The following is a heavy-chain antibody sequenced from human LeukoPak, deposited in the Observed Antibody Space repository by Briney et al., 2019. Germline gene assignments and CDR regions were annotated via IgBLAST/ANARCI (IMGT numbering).Heavy chain of an antibody. CDR1: GGSISGGGYS. J-gene: IGHJ6*04. V-gene: IGHV4-30-2*01. D-gene: IGHD5-12*01. Sequence: SQTLSLTCAVSGGSISGGGYSWSWIRQPPGQGLEWIVYIFHSGTSYYYPSLKSRSTISVDRSKNQFSLKLTSVTAADTAVYFCARVATSSRYYGMDVWGKGTTVTVSS. CDR3: ARVATSSRYYGMDV. CDR2: IFHSGTS.